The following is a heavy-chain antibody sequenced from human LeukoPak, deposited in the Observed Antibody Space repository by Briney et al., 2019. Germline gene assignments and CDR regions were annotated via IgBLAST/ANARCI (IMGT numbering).Heavy chain of an antibody. CDR1: GFTFSSYE. V-gene: IGHV3-48*03. J-gene: IGHJ3*02. CDR2: ISSSGSTI. CDR3: ARDSRDRPAAMVDAFDI. D-gene: IGHD2-2*01. Sequence: PGGSLRLSCAASGFTFSSYEMNWVRQAPGKGLEWVSYISSSGSTIYYADSVKGRFTISRDNAKNSLYLQMNSLRAEDTAVYYCARDSRDRPAAMVDAFDIWGQGTMVTVSS.